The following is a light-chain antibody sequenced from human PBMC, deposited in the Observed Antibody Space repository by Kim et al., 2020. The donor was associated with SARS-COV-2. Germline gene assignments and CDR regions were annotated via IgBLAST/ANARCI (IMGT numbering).Light chain of an antibody. CDR2: GDK. CDR1: SLRSYY. V-gene: IGLV3-19*01. Sequence: SSELTQDPDVSVALGQTVSITCQGDSLRSYYASWYQQKPGQAPLLVIYGDKNRPSGIPDRFSGSSSGNTASLTITGAQADDEADYYCKSRDSSGTHRVFAGGTQLTVL. J-gene: IGLJ3*02. CDR3: KSRDSSGTHRV.